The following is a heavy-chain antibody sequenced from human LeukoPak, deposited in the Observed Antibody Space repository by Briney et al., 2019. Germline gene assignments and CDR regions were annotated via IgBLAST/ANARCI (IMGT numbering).Heavy chain of an antibody. Sequence: ASVKVSCKASGYTFTSYYMHWVRQAPGQGLEWMGIINPSGGSTSYAQKFQGRVTMTRDMSTSTVYMELSRLRSEDTAVYYCARGERWLQLNDAFDIWGQGTMVTVSS. V-gene: IGHV1-46*01. J-gene: IGHJ3*02. CDR3: ARGERWLQLNDAFDI. CDR1: GYTFTSYY. CDR2: INPSGGST. D-gene: IGHD5-24*01.